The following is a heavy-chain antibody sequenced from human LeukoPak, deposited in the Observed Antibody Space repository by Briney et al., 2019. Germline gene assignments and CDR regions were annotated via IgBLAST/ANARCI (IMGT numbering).Heavy chain of an antibody. CDR2: ITGSGTRT. CDR1: GFSFSDYA. CDR3: AKDRYCSGGLCYADAFDV. V-gene: IGHV3-23*01. D-gene: IGHD6-19*01. J-gene: IGHJ3*01. Sequence: GGSLRLSYAASGFSFSDYAMAWVRQAPGKGLQWVSDITGSGTRTDHADSVRGRFIISRDNSKNELYLQMNSLRVEDTAIYFCAKDRYCSGGLCYADAFDVWGQGVMVTVSS.